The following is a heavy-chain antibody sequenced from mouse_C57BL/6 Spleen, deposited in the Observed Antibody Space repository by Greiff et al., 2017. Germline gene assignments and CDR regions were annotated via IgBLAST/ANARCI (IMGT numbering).Heavy chain of an antibody. V-gene: IGHV1-80*01. CDR2: IYPGDGDT. Sequence: VQLQQSGAELVKPGASVKISCKASGYAFSSYWMNWVKQRPGKGLEWIGQIYPGDGDTTYNGKFKGKATLTADKSSRTAYMQLSSLTSEDSAVYFCAREGDYGSSYEIYAMDYWGQGTSGTVSS. CDR1: GYAFSSYW. CDR3: AREGDYGSSYEIYAMDY. D-gene: IGHD1-1*01. J-gene: IGHJ4*01.